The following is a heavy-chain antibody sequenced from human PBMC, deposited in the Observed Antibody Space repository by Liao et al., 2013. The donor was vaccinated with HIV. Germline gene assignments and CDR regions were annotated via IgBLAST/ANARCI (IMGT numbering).Heavy chain of an antibody. Sequence: QVQLQESGPGLVKSSETLSLTCTVSGGSISGFYWSWIRQSAGKGLEWIGRISASGSSNYNASLRSRVTMSVDTSKNQFSLNLNSVTAADTAVYFCARGVPFDYWGRGVQVTVSS. CDR2: ISASGSS. D-gene: IGHD6-6*01. V-gene: IGHV4-4*07. CDR1: GGSISGFY. CDR3: ARGVPFDY. J-gene: IGHJ4*02.